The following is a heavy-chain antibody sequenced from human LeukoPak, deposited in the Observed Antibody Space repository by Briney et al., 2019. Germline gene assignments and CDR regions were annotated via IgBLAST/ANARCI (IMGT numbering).Heavy chain of an antibody. Sequence: PGRSPRLSCAASGFTFDDYAMQWVRQAPGKGLEWVSGISWNSGSIGYADSVKGRFTISRDNAKNSLYLQMNSLRAEDTALYYCAKGRTYGGNTFFDYWGQGTLVTVSS. D-gene: IGHD4-23*01. CDR2: ISWNSGSI. J-gene: IGHJ4*02. V-gene: IGHV3-9*01. CDR1: GFTFDDYA. CDR3: AKGRTYGGNTFFDY.